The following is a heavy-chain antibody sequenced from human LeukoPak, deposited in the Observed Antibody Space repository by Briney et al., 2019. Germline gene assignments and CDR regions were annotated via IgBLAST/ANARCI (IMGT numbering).Heavy chain of an antibody. CDR3: ARDTAGEAFDI. V-gene: IGHV3-21*01. CDR2: ISSSSSYI. J-gene: IGHJ3*02. Sequence: GGSLRLSCAASGFTFSSYSMTWVRQAPEKGLEWVSSISSSSSYIYYADSVKGRFTISRDNAKNSLYLRMNSLRAEDTAVYYCARDTAGEAFDIWGQGTMVTVSS. CDR1: GFTFSSYS. D-gene: IGHD4-17*01.